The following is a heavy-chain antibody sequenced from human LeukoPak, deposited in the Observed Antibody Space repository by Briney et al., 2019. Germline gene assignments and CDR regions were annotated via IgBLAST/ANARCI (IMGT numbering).Heavy chain of an antibody. CDR3: ARCPNYDILTGYYSLYYYYYMDV. CDR1: GFTFDDYG. CDR2: VNWNGGNT. J-gene: IGHJ6*03. Sequence: PGGSLGLSCAASGFTFDDYGMTWVRQAPGKGLEWVSGVNWNGGNTGYADSVKGRFTISRDNAKNSLYLQMNSLRAEDTALYCCARCPNYDILTGYYSLYYYYYMDVWGKGTTVTVSS. D-gene: IGHD3-9*01. V-gene: IGHV3-20*04.